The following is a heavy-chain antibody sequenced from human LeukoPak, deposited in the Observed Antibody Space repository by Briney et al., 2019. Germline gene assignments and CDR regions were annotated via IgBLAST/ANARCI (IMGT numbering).Heavy chain of an antibody. D-gene: IGHD6-19*01. V-gene: IGHV3-30*18. CDR1: GFTFSSYA. CDR2: MSHDGSNK. J-gene: IGHJ4*02. CDR3: AKLDSSGWSRPFDY. Sequence: GRSLRLSCAASGFTFSSYAMHWVRQAPGKGLEWVAVMSHDGSNKYYGDSAKSRFTISRDNSKNTLYLQMNSLRAEDTAVYYCAKLDSSGWSRPFDYWGQGTLVTVSS.